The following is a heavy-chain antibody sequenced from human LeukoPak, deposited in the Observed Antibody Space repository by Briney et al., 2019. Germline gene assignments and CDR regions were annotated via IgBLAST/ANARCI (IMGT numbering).Heavy chain of an antibody. D-gene: IGHD2-2*01. CDR2: ISYDGSNK. J-gene: IGHJ4*02. CDR3: AKDDFQGLMGIVVVPAAIDY. CDR1: GFTFSSYA. V-gene: IGHV3-30-3*01. Sequence: GGSLRLSCAASGFTFSSYAMHWVRQAPGKGLEWVAVISYDGSNKYYADSVKGRFTISRDNSKNTLYLQMNSLRAEDTAVYYCAKDDFQGLMGIVVVPAAIDYWGQGTLVTVSS.